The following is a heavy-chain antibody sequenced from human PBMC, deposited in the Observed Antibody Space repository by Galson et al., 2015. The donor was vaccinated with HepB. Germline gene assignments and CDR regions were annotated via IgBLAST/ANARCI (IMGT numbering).Heavy chain of an antibody. V-gene: IGHV3-7*03. J-gene: IGHJ4*02. CDR2: IKQDGSEK. CDR1: GFTFSSYW. CDR3: SRGGVYSSRWTEPGY. Sequence: SLRLSCAASGFTFSSYWMSWVRQAPGKGLEWVANIKQDGSEKYYVDSVKGRFTISRDNAKNSLYLQMNSLRAEDTAVYYCSRGGVYSSRWTEPGYWGQGTLVTVSS. D-gene: IGHD6-13*01.